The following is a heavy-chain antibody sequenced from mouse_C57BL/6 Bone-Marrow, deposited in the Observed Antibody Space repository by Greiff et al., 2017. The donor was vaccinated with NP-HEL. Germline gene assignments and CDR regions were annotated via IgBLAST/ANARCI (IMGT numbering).Heavy chain of an antibody. CDR3: ARHVTTVFDY. V-gene: IGHV5-6*01. Sequence: EVKLQESGGDLVKPGGSLKLSCAASGFTFSSYGMSWVRQTPDKRLEWVATISSGGSYTNYPDSVKGRFTISTDTAKNTLYLQISSLKSEDTAIYYCARHVTTVFDYWGQGTTLTVSS. CDR2: ISSGGSYT. D-gene: IGHD1-1*01. CDR1: GFTFSSYG. J-gene: IGHJ2*01.